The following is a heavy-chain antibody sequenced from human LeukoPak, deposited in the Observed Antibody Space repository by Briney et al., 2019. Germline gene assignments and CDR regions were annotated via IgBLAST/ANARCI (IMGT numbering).Heavy chain of an antibody. V-gene: IGHV3-33*01. D-gene: IGHD6-19*01. CDR2: IWYDAGNK. CDR3: ARVSSSGWSVADY. CDR1: GFTFSNYG. Sequence: PGRSLRLSCAASGFTFSNYGMHWVRQAPGKGLEWVAVIWYDAGNKYYADSVKGRFTISRDTSKNTLYLQMNSLRAEDTAVYCCARVSSSGWSVADYWGQGTLVTVSS. J-gene: IGHJ4*02.